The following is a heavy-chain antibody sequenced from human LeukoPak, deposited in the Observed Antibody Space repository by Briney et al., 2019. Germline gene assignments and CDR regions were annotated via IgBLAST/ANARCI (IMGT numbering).Heavy chain of an antibody. CDR2: IISIFGTA. D-gene: IGHD6-6*01. CDR3: ARVGIGAARPVAYFDY. Sequence: SVKVSCKASGGTFSSYAISWVRQAPGQGLEWMGGIISIFGTANYAQKFQGRVTITTDESTSTAYMALSSLRTEQTAVYYCARVGIGAARPVAYFDYWGQGTLVTVSS. CDR1: GGTFSSYA. V-gene: IGHV1-69*05. J-gene: IGHJ4*02.